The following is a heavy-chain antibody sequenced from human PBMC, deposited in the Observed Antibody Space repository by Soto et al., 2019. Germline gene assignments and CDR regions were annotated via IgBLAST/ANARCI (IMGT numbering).Heavy chain of an antibody. D-gene: IGHD6-19*01. CDR1: GFTFTIYG. CDR2: ISAYNGNT. J-gene: IGHJ4*02. CDR3: ARQPVAGTAFFDY. V-gene: IGHV1-18*01. Sequence: GASVKGSCKASGFTFTIYGISWVRQAPGQGLEWMGWISAYNGNTNYAQKLQGRVTMTTDTSTITAYMELRSLRSDDTAVYYCARQPVAGTAFFDYWGQGTLVTVSS.